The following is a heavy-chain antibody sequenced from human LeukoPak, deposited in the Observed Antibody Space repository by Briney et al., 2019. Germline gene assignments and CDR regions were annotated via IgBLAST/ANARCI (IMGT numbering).Heavy chain of an antibody. V-gene: IGHV3-30*18. J-gene: IGHJ5*02. CDR2: ISYDGSNK. Sequence: GRSLRLSCAASGFTFSSYGMHWVRQAPGKGLEWVAVISYDGSNKYYADSVKGRFTISRDNSKNTLYLQMNSLRAEDTAVYYCAKDYGDERIISWGQGTLVTVSS. CDR3: AKDYGDERIIS. CDR1: GFTFSSYG. D-gene: IGHD4-17*01.